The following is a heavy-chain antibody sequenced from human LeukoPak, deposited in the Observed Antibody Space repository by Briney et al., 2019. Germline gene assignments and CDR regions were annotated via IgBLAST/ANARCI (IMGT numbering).Heavy chain of an antibody. CDR1: GFTFSSYA. Sequence: SGGSLRLSCAASGFTFSSYAMHWVRQAPGKGLEWVAVISYDGSNKYYADSVKGRFTISRDNSKNTVYLQMNSLRAEDTAVYYCARHWIDWSSPHFDYWGQGTLVTVSS. V-gene: IGHV3-30-3*01. CDR3: ARHWIDWSSPHFDY. D-gene: IGHD1-26*01. CDR2: ISYDGSNK. J-gene: IGHJ4*02.